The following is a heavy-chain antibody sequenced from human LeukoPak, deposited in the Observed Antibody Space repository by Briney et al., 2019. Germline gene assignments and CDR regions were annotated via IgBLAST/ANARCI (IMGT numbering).Heavy chain of an antibody. CDR2: MNPNSGNT. CDR1: VYTFTSYV. V-gene: IGHV1-8*01. J-gene: IGHJ5*02. Sequence: GASVKVSCKASVYTFTSYVINWVRQATGQGREGMGWMNPNSGNTGYEQKFQGRVTMNRNTSISPAYMELSSLRSEDTAVYSGARTARAYYYGSGSYWWFDPWGQGTLVTVSS. CDR3: ARTARAYYYGSGSYWWFDP. D-gene: IGHD3-10*01.